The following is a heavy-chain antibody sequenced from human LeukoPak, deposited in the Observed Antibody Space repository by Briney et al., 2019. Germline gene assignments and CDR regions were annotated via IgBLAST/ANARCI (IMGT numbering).Heavy chain of an antibody. J-gene: IGHJ4*02. Sequence: GGSLRLSCAASGFTFSSSAMSWVRQAPGKGLEWVSAISNNGGYTYYADSVQGRFTISRDNSKSMLCLQMNSLKAEDTAVYYCAKQLGYCSDGSCYFPYWGQGTLVTVSS. V-gene: IGHV3-23*01. D-gene: IGHD2-15*01. CDR2: ISNNGGYT. CDR1: GFTFSSSA. CDR3: AKQLGYCSDGSCYFPY.